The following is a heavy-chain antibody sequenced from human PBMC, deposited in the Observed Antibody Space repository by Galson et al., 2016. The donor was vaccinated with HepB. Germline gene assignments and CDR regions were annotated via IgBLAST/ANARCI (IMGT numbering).Heavy chain of an antibody. CDR1: GFTFSNYA. J-gene: IGHJ4*02. CDR2: IRGGGDAT. D-gene: IGHD4-17*01. CDR3: ARGHGDYFPANYFNY. V-gene: IGHV3-23*01. Sequence: SLRLSCAASGFTFSNYATAWVRLPPGKGLEWVSTIRGGGDATYYADSVKGRFTISRDNSRSTLYLHLSSLRAEDTALYYCARGHGDYFPANYFNYWGQGTLVTVPS.